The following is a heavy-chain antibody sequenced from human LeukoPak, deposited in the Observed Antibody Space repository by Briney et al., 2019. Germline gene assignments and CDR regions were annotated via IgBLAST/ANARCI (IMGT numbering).Heavy chain of an antibody. CDR1: GGSFSGYY. D-gene: IGHD3-10*01. J-gene: IGHJ4*02. CDR3: ARVPPFGFSYYFDY. CDR2: INHSGST. Sequence: KPSETLSLTCAVYGGSFSGYYWSWIRQPPGEGLEWIGEINHSGSTNYNPSLKSRVTISVDTSKNQFSLKLSSVTAADTAVYYCARVPPFGFSYYFDYWGQGTLVTVSP. V-gene: IGHV4-34*01.